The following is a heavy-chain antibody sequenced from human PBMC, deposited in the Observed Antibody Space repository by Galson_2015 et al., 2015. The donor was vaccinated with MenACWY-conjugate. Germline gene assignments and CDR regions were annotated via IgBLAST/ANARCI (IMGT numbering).Heavy chain of an antibody. V-gene: IGHV3-48*04. D-gene: IGHD3-16*02. Sequence: SLRLSCAASGFTFSSYSMNWVRQAPGKGLEWVSYISSSSSTIYYADSVKGRFTISRDNAKNSLYLQMNSLRAEDTAVYYCARDRIGRSWGQGTLVTVSS. CDR2: ISSSSSTI. CDR3: ARDRIGRS. CDR1: GFTFSSYS. J-gene: IGHJ5*02.